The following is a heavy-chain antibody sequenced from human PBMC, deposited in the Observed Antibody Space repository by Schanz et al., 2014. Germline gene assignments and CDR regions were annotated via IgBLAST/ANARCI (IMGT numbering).Heavy chain of an antibody. CDR3: ARDRRRYCSTASCLHDNWFDP. CDR1: GYTFTSYS. D-gene: IGHD2-2*01. V-gene: IGHV1-46*01. Sequence: QVQLVQSGAEVKKPGASVKVSCKASGYTFTSYSMHWVRQAPGQGLEWMGMINPSGGSTTYAQKCQGRVTMTRDTSTSTVYMELSSLRSDDTAVYYCARDRRRYCSTASCLHDNWFDPWGQGTLVTVSS. J-gene: IGHJ5*02. CDR2: INPSGGST.